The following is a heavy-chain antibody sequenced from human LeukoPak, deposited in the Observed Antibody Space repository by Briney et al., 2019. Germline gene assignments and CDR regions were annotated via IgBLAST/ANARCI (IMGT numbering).Heavy chain of an antibody. CDR1: GFTFSYFS. V-gene: IGHV3-48*04. J-gene: IGHJ4*02. D-gene: IGHD6-6*01. CDR3: ARESSSSFTPFFDY. CDR2: ISSTGSVT. Sequence: GGSLRLSCSASGFTFSYFSMNWVRQAPGKGLEWVSSISSTGSVTHYADSVKGRFTISRDNARNSLFLRMHSLRAEDTAVYYCARESSSSFTPFFDYWGRGNLVTVSS.